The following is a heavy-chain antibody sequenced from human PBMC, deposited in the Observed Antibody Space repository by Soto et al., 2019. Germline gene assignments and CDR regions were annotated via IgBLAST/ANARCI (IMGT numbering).Heavy chain of an antibody. Sequence: QVQLVESGGGVVQPGRSLRLSCAASGFTFSSYAMHWVRQAPGEGLEWVAVISFDGSNKYYPDSVKGRFTISRDNSKNTLHLQMDSLRADDTAVYYCAEIAAAQPDWGQGTLVTVSS. CDR2: ISFDGSNK. CDR3: AEIAAAQPD. J-gene: IGHJ4*02. CDR1: GFTFSSYA. V-gene: IGHV3-30*18. D-gene: IGHD6-13*01.